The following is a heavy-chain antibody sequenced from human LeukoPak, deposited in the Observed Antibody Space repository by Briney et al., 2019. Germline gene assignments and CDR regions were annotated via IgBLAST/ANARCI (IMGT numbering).Heavy chain of an antibody. Sequence: SVKVSCKASGGTFSSYAISWVRQAPGQGLEWMGRIIPILGIANYAQKFQGRVTITADKSTSTAYMELSSLRSEDTAVYYCARDRRYYYDSSGYNDAFDIWGQGTMVTVSS. CDR3: ARDRRYYYDSSGYNDAFDI. CDR1: GGTFSSYA. CDR2: IIPILGIA. V-gene: IGHV1-69*04. D-gene: IGHD3-22*01. J-gene: IGHJ3*02.